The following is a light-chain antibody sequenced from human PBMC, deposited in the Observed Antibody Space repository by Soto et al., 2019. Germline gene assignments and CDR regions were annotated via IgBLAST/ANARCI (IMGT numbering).Light chain of an antibody. CDR3: GTWDSSLSAAV. CDR1: TSNIVDNY. J-gene: IGLJ2*01. CDR2: DNN. V-gene: IGLV1-51*01. Sequence: QSVLTQPPSVSAAPGQKVTISCSGSTSNIVDNYVSWYQQLPGTAPKLFIYDNNKRPSGIPDRFSGSKSGTSATLGIIGLQTGDEAYYYCGTWDSSLSAAVFGGGTNLTVL.